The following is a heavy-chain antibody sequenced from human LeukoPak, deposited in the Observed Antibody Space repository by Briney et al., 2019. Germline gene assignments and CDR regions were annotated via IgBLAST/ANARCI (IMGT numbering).Heavy chain of an antibody. Sequence: GKSLRLSCAASGFTFSNYGMHWVRQAPGKGLEWVAVISNDGSNKYYAESVKGRFTISRDNSKNTLYLQMNSLRAEDTAVYYCAKGCSSTSCYARDWFDPWGQGTLVTVSS. CDR1: GFTFSNYG. CDR2: ISNDGSNK. CDR3: AKGCSSTSCYARDWFDP. V-gene: IGHV3-30*18. J-gene: IGHJ5*02. D-gene: IGHD2-2*01.